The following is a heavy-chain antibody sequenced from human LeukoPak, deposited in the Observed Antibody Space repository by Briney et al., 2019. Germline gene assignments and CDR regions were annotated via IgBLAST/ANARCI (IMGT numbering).Heavy chain of an antibody. CDR1: GGSISSSSYY. V-gene: IGHV4-39*07. CDR2: IYYSGST. J-gene: IGHJ4*02. D-gene: IGHD3-10*01. CDR3: ARYGITMVGFDY. Sequence: SETLSLTCTVSGGSISSSSYYWGWIRQPPGKGLEWIGSIYYSGSTYYNPSLKSRVTISVDTSKNQFSLKLSSVTAADTAVYYCARYGITMVGFDYWGQGTLVTVSS.